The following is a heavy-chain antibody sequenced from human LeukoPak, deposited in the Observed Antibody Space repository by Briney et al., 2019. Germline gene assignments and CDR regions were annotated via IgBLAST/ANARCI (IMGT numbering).Heavy chain of an antibody. J-gene: IGHJ3*01. CDR3: AMTHAAAGGRWRAFDL. CDR1: GESFSGYY. V-gene: IGHV4-34*01. CDR2: INHSGST. Sequence: SETLSLTCAVYGESFSGYYWSWIRQPPGKGLEWIGEINHSGSTNYNPSLKSRVTISVDTSKNQFSLKLSSVTAADTAVYYCAMTHAAAGGRWRAFDLWGQGTMVTVSS. D-gene: IGHD6-13*01.